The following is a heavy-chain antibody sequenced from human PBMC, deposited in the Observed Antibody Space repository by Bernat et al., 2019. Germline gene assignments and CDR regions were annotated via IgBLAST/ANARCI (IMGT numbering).Heavy chain of an antibody. J-gene: IGHJ5*02. Sequence: QVQLVESGGGVVQPGRSLRLSCAASGFTFSSYAMHWVRQAPGKGLEWVAIISYDGSNKYYADSVKGRFTISRDNSKNTLYLQMNSLRAEDTAVYYCARGRGVEGDWFDPWGQGTLVTVSS. CDR2: ISYDGSNK. CDR1: GFTFSSYA. CDR3: ARGRGVEGDWFDP. V-gene: IGHV3-30-3*01. D-gene: IGHD3-10*01.